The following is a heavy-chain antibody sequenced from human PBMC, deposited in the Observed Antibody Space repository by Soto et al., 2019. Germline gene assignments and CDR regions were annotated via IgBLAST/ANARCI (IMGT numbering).Heavy chain of an antibody. CDR3: ATDLLYSGSYDY. CDR1: GYTLTELS. V-gene: IGHV1-24*01. Sequence: ASVKVSCKVSGYTLTELSMHWVRQAPGKGLEWMGGFDPEDGETIYAQKFQGRVTMTEDTSTDTAYMELSSLRSEDTAVYYCATDLLYSGSYDYWGQGTLVTAPQ. J-gene: IGHJ4*02. CDR2: FDPEDGET. D-gene: IGHD1-26*01.